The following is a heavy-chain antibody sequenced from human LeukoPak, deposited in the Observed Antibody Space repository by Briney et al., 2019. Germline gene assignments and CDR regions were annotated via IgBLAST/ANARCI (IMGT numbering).Heavy chain of an antibody. CDR3: AREQNIRGVIIIVDS. CDR2: ISSSSSTI. CDR1: GFSLSTYS. J-gene: IGHJ4*02. Sequence: GGSLRLSCAASGFSLSTYSMNWVRQAPGKGLEWLSYISSSSSTIFYADSVKGRFTISRDNSKNTLYLEVNGLRADDTAVYYCAREQNIRGVIIIVDSWGQGTLVTVSS. V-gene: IGHV3-48*01. D-gene: IGHD3-10*01.